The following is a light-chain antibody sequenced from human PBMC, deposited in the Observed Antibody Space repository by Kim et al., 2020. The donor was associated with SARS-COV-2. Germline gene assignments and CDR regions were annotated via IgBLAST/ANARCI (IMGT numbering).Light chain of an antibody. CDR1: GGSVASNY. CDR2: EDN. Sequence: NFMLTQPHSVSGSPGKTVTISCTRSGGSVASNYVQWYQQRPGSAPTTVIYEDNQRPSGVPDRFSGSIDTSSNSASLTISGLKTEDEADYYCQSYDSDSVPFGGGTQLTVL. J-gene: IGLJ2*01. CDR3: QSYDSDSVP. V-gene: IGLV6-57*04.